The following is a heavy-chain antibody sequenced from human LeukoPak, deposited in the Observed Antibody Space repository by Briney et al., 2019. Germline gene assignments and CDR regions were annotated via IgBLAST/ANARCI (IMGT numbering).Heavy chain of an antibody. Sequence: GSLRLSCTASGFTFSSYWVSWVRQAPGKGPEWVANIKQDGSEMYYVDSAKGRFTISRDDAKNSLYLQMNSLRVEDTAVYYCARPSYNSGSYFDYWGQGTLVTVSS. J-gene: IGHJ4*02. D-gene: IGHD3-10*01. CDR2: IKQDGSEM. V-gene: IGHV3-7*01. CDR1: GFTFSSYW. CDR3: ARPSYNSGSYFDY.